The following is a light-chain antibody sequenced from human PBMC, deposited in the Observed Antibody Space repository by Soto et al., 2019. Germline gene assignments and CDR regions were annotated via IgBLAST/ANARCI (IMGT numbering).Light chain of an antibody. V-gene: IGKV1-39*01. CDR3: QQSYSAVT. J-gene: IGKJ4*01. CDR2: SAS. Sequence: DILMTQSPSSLSASVGDRVTITCRASQTIRSYLNWYQQKPGKAPRLLIYSASILQNGVPSRFSGGRTGTYFTLTINNLQREDFATYYCQQSYSAVTFGGGTKVDIK. CDR1: QTIRSY.